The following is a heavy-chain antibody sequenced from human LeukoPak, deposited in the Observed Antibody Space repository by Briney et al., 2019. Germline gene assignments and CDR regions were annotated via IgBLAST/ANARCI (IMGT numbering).Heavy chain of an antibody. CDR2: ISAYNGNT. CDR1: GYTFTSYG. J-gene: IGHJ4*02. D-gene: IGHD6-13*01. CDR3: ARGLPPHAYSKGHTDY. V-gene: IGHV1-18*01. Sequence: GASVKVSCKASGYTFTSYGISWVRQAPGQGLEWMGWISAYNGNTNYAQTFQGRVTITADKSTSTAYMELSSPRSEDTAVYYRARGLPPHAYSKGHTDYWGQGTPVTVSS.